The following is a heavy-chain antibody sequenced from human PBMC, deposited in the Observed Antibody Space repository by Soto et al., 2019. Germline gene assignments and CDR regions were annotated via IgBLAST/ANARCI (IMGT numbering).Heavy chain of an antibody. D-gene: IGHD1-26*01. V-gene: IGHV3-23*01. CDR2: ISGSGGST. CDR3: AKDLLFSWDAPRGHGMDV. Sequence: GGSLRLSCAASGFTFSSYAMSWVRQAPGKGLEWVSAISGSGGSTYYADSVKGRFTISRDNSKNTLYLQMNSLRAEDTAVYYCAKDLLFSWDAPRGHGMDVRGQGAAVTVS. CDR1: GFTFSSYA. J-gene: IGHJ6*02.